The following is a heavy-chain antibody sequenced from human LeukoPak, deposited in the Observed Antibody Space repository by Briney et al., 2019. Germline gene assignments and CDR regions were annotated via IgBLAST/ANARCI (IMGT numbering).Heavy chain of an antibody. CDR1: GFTFTNYA. CDR3: AKRVPYSSSSVYFDY. CDR2: VSDSGSDT. Sequence: GGSLRLSCAASGFTFTNYAMSWVRQAPGKGLELVSAVSDSGSDTYYADSVKGRFTISKDKSKNTVFLQMNSLRVEDTAIYYCAKRVPYSSSSVYFDYWGRGTLVTVSS. V-gene: IGHV3-23*01. D-gene: IGHD6-6*01. J-gene: IGHJ4*02.